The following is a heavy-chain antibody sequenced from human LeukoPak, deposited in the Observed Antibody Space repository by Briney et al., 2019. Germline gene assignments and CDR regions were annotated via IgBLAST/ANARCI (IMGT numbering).Heavy chain of an antibody. CDR3: ARGLFSAAAGGAFDY. V-gene: IGHV3-48*04. J-gene: IGHJ4*02. Sequence: PGGSLRLSCAASGFTFSSYSMNWVRQAPGKGLEWVSYISSSSSTIYYADSVKGRFTISRDNAKNSLYLQMNSLRAEDTAVYYCARGLFSAAAGGAFDYWGQGTLVTVSS. CDR2: ISSSSSTI. D-gene: IGHD6-13*01. CDR1: GFTFSSYS.